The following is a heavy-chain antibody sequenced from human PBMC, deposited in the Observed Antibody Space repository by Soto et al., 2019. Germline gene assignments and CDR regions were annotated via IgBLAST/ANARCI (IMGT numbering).Heavy chain of an antibody. J-gene: IGHJ3*02. Sequence: SETLSLTCTVSGGSISSGGYYWSWIRQHPGKGLEWIGYIYYSGSTYYNPSLKSRVTLSVDTSKNQFSLKLSSVTAADTAVYYCARDLVAATGHAFDIWGQGTMVTVSS. CDR2: IYYSGST. CDR1: GGSISSGGYY. CDR3: ARDLVAATGHAFDI. V-gene: IGHV4-31*03. D-gene: IGHD2-15*01.